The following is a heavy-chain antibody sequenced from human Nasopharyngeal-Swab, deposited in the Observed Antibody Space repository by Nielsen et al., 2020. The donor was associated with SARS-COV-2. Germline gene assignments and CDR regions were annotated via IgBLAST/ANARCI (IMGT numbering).Heavy chain of an antibody. D-gene: IGHD3-16*02. V-gene: IGHV1-24*01. CDR1: VYTLTEFS. CDR2: FDPEDGET. J-gene: IGHJ4*02. CDR3: ATHGVYDYVWGSYRWGLPDY. Sequence: ASVKVSCQVSVYTLTEFSIHWVRQPPGKGLEWMGGFDPEDGETIYAQKFQGRVTMTEDTSTDTAYMELSSLRSEDTAVYYCATHGVYDYVWGSYRWGLPDYWGKGTLVTVSS.